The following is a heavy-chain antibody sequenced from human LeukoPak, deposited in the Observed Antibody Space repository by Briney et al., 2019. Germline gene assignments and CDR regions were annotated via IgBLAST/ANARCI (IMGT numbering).Heavy chain of an antibody. CDR3: ARGSSWGYDSSGYYYLGVLDY. Sequence: GFLRPPFGTPGIPFHCYGMPWVRQAPGKGLGWGAFIFYGWRNKYYADSVKGRFTISRDNSKNTLYLQMNSLRAEDTAVYYCARGSSWGYDSSGYYYLGVLDYWGQGTLVTVSS. CDR2: IFYGWRNK. CDR1: GIPFHCYG. V-gene: IGHV3-30*03. D-gene: IGHD3-22*01. J-gene: IGHJ4*02.